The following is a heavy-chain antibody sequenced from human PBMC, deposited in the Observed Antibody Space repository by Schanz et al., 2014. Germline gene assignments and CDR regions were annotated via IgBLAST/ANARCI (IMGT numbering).Heavy chain of an antibody. CDR1: GFSFSDYG. CDR3: AKEFSSSWWYGMDV. J-gene: IGHJ6*02. V-gene: IGHV3-23*04. Sequence: EVQLVESGGNLVQPGGSLRLSCAASGFSFSDYGMNWVRQAPGKGLKWVSGIRGSGGSTYYADSVKGRFTISRDNSKNTLYLRMNSLRAEDTAVYYCAKEFSSSWWYGMDVWGQGTTVTVSS. CDR2: IRGSGGST. D-gene: IGHD6-13*01.